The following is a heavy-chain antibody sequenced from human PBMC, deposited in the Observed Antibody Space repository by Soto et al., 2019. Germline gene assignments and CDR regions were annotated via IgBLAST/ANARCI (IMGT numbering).Heavy chain of an antibody. D-gene: IGHD2-2*01. CDR2: IYYSGST. CDR1: GGSINDFY. Sequence: PSETLSLTCTVSGGSINDFYWSWIRQPPGKGLEWIGYIYYSGSTDYNPSLKGRVTISVDTSKNQFSLKLRSVTAADTAVYYCARTYQLLGAPTWFDPWGQGTLVTVSS. J-gene: IGHJ5*02. V-gene: IGHV4-59*01. CDR3: ARTYQLLGAPTWFDP.